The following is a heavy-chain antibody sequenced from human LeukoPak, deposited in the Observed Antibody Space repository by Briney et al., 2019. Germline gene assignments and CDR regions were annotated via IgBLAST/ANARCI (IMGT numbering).Heavy chain of an antibody. CDR2: ISYDGSNK. J-gene: IGHJ4*02. V-gene: IGHV3-30-3*01. D-gene: IGHD6-13*01. Sequence: GGSLRLSCAASGFTFSSYWMNWVRQAPGKGLEWVAVISYDGSNKYYADSVKGRFTISRDNSKNTLYLQMNSLRAEDTAVYYCARARVVRKQQLNYFDYWGQGTLVTVSS. CDR1: GFTFSSYW. CDR3: ARARVVRKQQLNYFDY.